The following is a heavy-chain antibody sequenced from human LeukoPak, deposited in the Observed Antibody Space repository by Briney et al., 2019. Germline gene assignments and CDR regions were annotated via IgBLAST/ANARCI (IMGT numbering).Heavy chain of an antibody. CDR2: IKQEGREK. D-gene: IGHD3-3*01. V-gene: IGHV3-7*01. CDR1: GFISSSYW. Sequence: PRGSLRLSCAASGFISSSYWMSWVRPAPGEGLEWWANIKQEGREKYYVDSVKSRFTISRDNAKNSLYMQMNSLRAEDTAVYYSARVGGVELEGRRHDVFDIWGQGTMVTVS. J-gene: IGHJ3*02. CDR3: ARVGGVELEGRRHDVFDI.